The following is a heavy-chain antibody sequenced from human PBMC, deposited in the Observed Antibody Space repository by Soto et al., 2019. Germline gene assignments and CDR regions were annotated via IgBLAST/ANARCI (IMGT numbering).Heavy chain of an antibody. CDR1: GYRFPAYG. V-gene: IGHV1-18*01. D-gene: IGHD3-3*01. CDR3: ARAAPPPELRVLGWHNYDYNGMDV. Sequence: QVQVVQSGAEVKETGASVRESCKTPGYRFPAYGISWVRQGPGLGLEWMGWLRCYNGKTKDAQSVQGRVTMTTDTSTRTAYMEVRSLISDDTAISSSARAAPPPELRVLGWHNYDYNGMDVWGQGTTVTVSS. CDR2: LRCYNGKT. J-gene: IGHJ6*02.